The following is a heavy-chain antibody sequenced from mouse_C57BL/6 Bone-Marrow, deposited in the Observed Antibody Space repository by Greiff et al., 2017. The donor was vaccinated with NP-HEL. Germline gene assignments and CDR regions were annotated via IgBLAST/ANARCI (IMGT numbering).Heavy chain of an antibody. CDR1: GYTFTDYY. V-gene: IGHV1-26*01. CDR2: INPNNGGT. J-gene: IGHJ2*01. Sequence: EVKLQQSGPELVKPGASVKISCKASGYTFTDYYMNWVKQSHGKSLEWIGDINPNNGGTSYNQKFKGKATLTVDKSSSTAYMELRSLTSEDSAVYYCALGSRLDYWGQGTTLTVSS. CDR3: ALGSRLDY.